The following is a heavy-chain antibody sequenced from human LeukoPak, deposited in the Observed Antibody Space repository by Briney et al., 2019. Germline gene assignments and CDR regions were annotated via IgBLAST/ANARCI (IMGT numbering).Heavy chain of an antibody. D-gene: IGHD4-11*01. CDR2: INPIFGTA. CDR3: ARWEYYSNLFDY. Sequence: ASVKVSCKASGGTFSSYAISWVRQAPGQGLEWMGGINPIFGTANYAQKFQGRVTITTDESTSTAYMELSSLRSEDTAVYYCARWEYYSNLFDYWGQGTLVTVSS. V-gene: IGHV1-69*05. CDR1: GGTFSSYA. J-gene: IGHJ4*02.